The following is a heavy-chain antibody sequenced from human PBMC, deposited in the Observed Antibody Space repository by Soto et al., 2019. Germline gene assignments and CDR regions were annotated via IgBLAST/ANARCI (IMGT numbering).Heavy chain of an antibody. CDR3: AIMHSSAWSFDS. Sequence: QVQLQESGPGLEESSHTLSLTCTVSGASISRGGYYWTWIRQFPEKGLECIGFIYYSGTAHYNPSLQSRVTISLDTSNNQFLLKLSSVPAADSAVYYCAIMHSSAWSFDSWGQGTLVTVSS. CDR2: IYYSGTA. J-gene: IGHJ4*02. D-gene: IGHD6-19*01. V-gene: IGHV4-31*03. CDR1: GASISRGGYY.